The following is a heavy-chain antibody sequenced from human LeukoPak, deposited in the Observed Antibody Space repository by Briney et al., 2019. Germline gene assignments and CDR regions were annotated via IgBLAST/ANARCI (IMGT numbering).Heavy chain of an antibody. CDR2: IYTSGST. CDR1: GGSISSGSYY. Sequence: SQTLSLTCTVSGGSISSGSYYWSWIRQPAGKGLEWIGRIYTSGSTNYNPSLKSRVTISVDTSKNQFSLKLSSVTAADTAVYYCASLRNSGSYGDYFDYWGQGTLVTVSS. D-gene: IGHD1-26*01. V-gene: IGHV4-61*02. J-gene: IGHJ4*02. CDR3: ASLRNSGSYGDYFDY.